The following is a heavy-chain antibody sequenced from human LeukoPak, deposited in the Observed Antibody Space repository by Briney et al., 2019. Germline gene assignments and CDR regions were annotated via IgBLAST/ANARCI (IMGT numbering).Heavy chain of an antibody. Sequence: GGSLRLSCVASGITFSTYWMSWVRQTPEKGLEFVANIKQDGSVKNYMDSLKGRSTISGDNARESLYLEINSPRADDTAVYYCARDPESSAFDLWGQGALVTVSS. CDR2: IKQDGSVK. J-gene: IGHJ4*02. CDR1: GITFSTYW. V-gene: IGHV3-7*01. CDR3: ARDPESSAFDL.